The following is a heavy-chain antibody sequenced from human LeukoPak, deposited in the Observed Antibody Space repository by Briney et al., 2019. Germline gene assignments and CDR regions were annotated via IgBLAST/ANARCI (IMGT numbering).Heavy chain of an antibody. D-gene: IGHD4-17*01. CDR2: INHSGST. J-gene: IGHJ4*02. CDR1: GGSFSGYY. CDR3: ARDATVTTFDY. Sequence: SETLSLTCAVYGGSFSGYYWSWIRQPPGKGLEWTGEINHSGSTNYNPSLKSRVTISVDTSKNQFSLKLSSVTAADTAVYYCARDATVTTFDYWGQGTLVTVSS. V-gene: IGHV4-34*01.